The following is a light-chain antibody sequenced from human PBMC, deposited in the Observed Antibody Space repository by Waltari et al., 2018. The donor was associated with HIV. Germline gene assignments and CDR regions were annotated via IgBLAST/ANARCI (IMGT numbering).Light chain of an antibody. V-gene: IGLV2-14*03. CDR2: DVS. J-gene: IGLJ2*01. CDR1: SSDVGGYDY. Sequence: QSALTQPASVSGSPGQSITISCTGTSSDVGGYDYVSWYQPHPGKAPKLMIFDVSNRPSGVSMRFSGSKSGNTASLTISGLQAEDESDYYCSSYTSSSALDVVFGGGTKLTVL. CDR3: SSYTSSSALDVV.